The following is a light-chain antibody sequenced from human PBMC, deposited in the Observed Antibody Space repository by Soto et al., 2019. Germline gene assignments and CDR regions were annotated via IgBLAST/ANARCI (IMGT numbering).Light chain of an antibody. J-gene: IGKJ4*01. CDR2: WAS. V-gene: IGKV4-1*01. CDR3: QQYYSTVA. Sequence: DIVMTQSPDSLAVSLGERATINCKSSQTVLYSSNNKNYLAWYQQKPGQPPKFLIYWASTRESGVPDRFSGSRSGPDFTLTISSLQAEDVAVYYCQQYYSTVAFGGANKVEIK. CDR1: QTVLYSSNNKNY.